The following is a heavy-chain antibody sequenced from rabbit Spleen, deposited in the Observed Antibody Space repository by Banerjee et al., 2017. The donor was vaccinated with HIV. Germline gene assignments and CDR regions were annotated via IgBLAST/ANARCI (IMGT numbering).Heavy chain of an antibody. V-gene: IGHV1S45*01. CDR1: GFSFSNKAV. CDR2: INAVTGKA. J-gene: IGHJ4*01. CDR3: ARDLPGVIGWNFNL. D-gene: IGHD1-1*01. Sequence: QEQLVESGGGLVQPEGSLKLSCTASGFSFSNKAVMCWVRQAPGKGLEWIACINAVTGKAVYASWAKGRFTFSKTSSTTVTLQMTSLTAADTATYFCARDLPGVIGWNFNLWGPGTLVTVS.